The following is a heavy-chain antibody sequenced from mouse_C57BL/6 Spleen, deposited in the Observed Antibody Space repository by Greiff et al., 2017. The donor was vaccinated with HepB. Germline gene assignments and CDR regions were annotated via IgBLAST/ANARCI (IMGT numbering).Heavy chain of an antibody. D-gene: IGHD4-1*01. J-gene: IGHJ3*01. CDR1: GYTFTSYW. V-gene: IGHV1-69*01. Sequence: QVQLQQPGAELVMPGASVKLSCKASGYTFTSYWMHWVKQRPGQGLEWIGEIDPYDSYTNYNQKFKGKSTLTVDKSSSTAYMQLSSLTSEDSAVYYCARGAWDWFAYWGQGTLVTVSA. CDR2: IDPYDSYT. CDR3: ARGAWDWFAY.